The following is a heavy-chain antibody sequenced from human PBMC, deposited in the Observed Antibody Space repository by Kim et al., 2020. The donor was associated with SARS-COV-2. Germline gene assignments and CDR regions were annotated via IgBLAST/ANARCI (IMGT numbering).Heavy chain of an antibody. CDR3: ARGSWGLLYFDY. Sequence: YYVDSVKGRFTISRDNAKNSLYLQMNSLRAEDTAVYYCARGSWGLLYFDYWGQGTLVTVSS. J-gene: IGHJ4*02. V-gene: IGHV3-7*01. D-gene: IGHD3-16*01.